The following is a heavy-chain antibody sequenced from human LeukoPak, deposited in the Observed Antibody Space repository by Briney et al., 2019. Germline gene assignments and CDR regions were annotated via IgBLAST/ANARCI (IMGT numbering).Heavy chain of an antibody. CDR3: ARVGYDILTGYHYFDY. CDR1: GGSISSGSYY. Sequence: PSQTLSLTCTVSGGSISSGSYYWSWIRQPAGKGLEWIGRIYTSGSTNYNPSLKSRVTISVDTSKNRFSLKLSSVTAADTAVYYCARVGYDILTGYHYFDYWGQGTLVTVSS. J-gene: IGHJ4*02. D-gene: IGHD3-9*01. CDR2: IYTSGST. V-gene: IGHV4-61*02.